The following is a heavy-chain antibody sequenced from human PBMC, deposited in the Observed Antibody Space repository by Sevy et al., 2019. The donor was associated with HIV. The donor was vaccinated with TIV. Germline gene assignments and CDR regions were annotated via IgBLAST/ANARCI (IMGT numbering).Heavy chain of an antibody. CDR1: GYSFTAHW. CDR3: ARGGHLSLDAFDV. D-gene: IGHD2-15*01. J-gene: IGHJ3*01. V-gene: IGHV5-51*01. CDR2: LFPGNSDV. Sequence: GESLKISCQASGYSFTAHWIGWVRQMPGKGLEWRGILFPGNSDVRSFQGQVTVPVDRSTNTAYLQWGSLTASDSAIYYCARGGHLSLDAFDVWGLGTMVTVSS.